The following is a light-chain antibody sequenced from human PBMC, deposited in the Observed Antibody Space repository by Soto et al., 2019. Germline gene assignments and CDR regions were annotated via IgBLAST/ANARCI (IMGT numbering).Light chain of an antibody. J-gene: IGLJ1*01. CDR2: DVN. V-gene: IGLV2-14*01. CDR1: SSDVGGYDY. CDR3: SSYTSSSTLV. Sequence: QSALTQPASVSGSPGQSITISCTGTSSDVGGYDYVSWYQQHPGKAPQLMIYDVNNRPSGVSNLFSGSKSGNTASLTISGLQAEDEADYYGSSYTSSSTLVFGTGTKVTVL.